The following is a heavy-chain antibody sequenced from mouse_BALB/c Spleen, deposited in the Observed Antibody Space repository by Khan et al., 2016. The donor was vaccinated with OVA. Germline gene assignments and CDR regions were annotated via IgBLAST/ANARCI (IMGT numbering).Heavy chain of an antibody. CDR2: IWAGGSP. CDR3: ARLEDI. D-gene: IGHD1-3*01. CDR1: GFSLTSSG. V-gene: IGHV2-9*02. J-gene: IGHJ2*01. Sequence: QVQLKESGPGLVAPSQSLSITCTVSGFSLTSSGVHWVRQPPGKGLEWLGVIWAGGSPNYNSALMSRLSISKDNSKSQVFLRMNSLQTDDTVMYYYARLEDIWGQGTTLTVSS.